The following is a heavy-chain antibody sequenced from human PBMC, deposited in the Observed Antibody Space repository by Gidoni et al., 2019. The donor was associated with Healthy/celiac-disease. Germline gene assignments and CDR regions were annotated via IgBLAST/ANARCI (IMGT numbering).Heavy chain of an antibody. J-gene: IGHJ2*01. Sequence: QVQLVQSGAEVKKRGASVTVSCTASGFTFTSYGISWVRQAPGQVLEWMGWISAYNGNTNYAQKLQGRVTMTTDTSTSTDYMELRSLRSDDTAVYYCATLAYCGGDCLTEWYFDRWGRGTLVTVSS. D-gene: IGHD2-21*02. CDR2: ISAYNGNT. V-gene: IGHV1-18*04. CDR3: ATLAYCGGDCLTEWYFDR. CDR1: GFTFTSYG.